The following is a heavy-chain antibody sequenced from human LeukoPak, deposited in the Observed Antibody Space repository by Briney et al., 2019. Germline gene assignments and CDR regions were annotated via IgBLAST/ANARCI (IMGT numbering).Heavy chain of an antibody. CDR1: GYTFTGYY. CDR2: INPNSGGT. Sequence: ASVKVSCKASGYTFTGYYMHWVRQAPGQGLEWMRWINPNSGGTNYAQKFQGRVTMTRDTSISTAYMELSRLRSDDTAVYYCARALLRYDAFDIWGQGTMVTVSS. D-gene: IGHD4-17*01. V-gene: IGHV1-2*02. J-gene: IGHJ3*02. CDR3: ARALLRYDAFDI.